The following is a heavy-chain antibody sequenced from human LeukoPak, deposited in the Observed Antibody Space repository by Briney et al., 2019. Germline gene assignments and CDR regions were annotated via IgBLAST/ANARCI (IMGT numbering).Heavy chain of an antibody. V-gene: IGHV1-18*01. CDR3: ARGSGYDSPYWYFDL. CDR1: GYTFTSYG. J-gene: IGHJ2*01. D-gene: IGHD5-12*01. CDR2: ISAYNGNT. Sequence: ASVKVSCKASGYTFTSYGISWVRQAPGQGLEWMGWISAYNGNTNYAQKLQGRVTMTTDTSTSTAYMELRSLRSDDTAVYYCARGSGYDSPYWYFDLWGRGNLVTVSS.